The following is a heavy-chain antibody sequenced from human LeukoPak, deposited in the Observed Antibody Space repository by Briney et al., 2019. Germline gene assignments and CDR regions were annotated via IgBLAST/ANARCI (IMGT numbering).Heavy chain of an antibody. CDR2: IYYSGST. V-gene: IGHV4-39*02. CDR3: ARESDGQDYSDAFDI. D-gene: IGHD2-15*01. CDR1: GGSISSSSYY. Sequence: SETLSLTCTVSGGSISSSSYYWGWIRQPPGKGLEWIGSIYYSGSTYYNPSLKSRVTISVDTSKSQFSLKLSSVTAADTAVYYCARESDGQDYSDAFDIWGQGTMVTVSS. J-gene: IGHJ3*02.